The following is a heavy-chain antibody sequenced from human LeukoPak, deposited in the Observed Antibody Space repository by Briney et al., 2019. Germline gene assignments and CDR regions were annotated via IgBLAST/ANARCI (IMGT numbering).Heavy chain of an antibody. CDR1: GFSVNSNY. CDR2: IYSGGST. D-gene: IGHD1-14*01. V-gene: IGHV3-53*04. Sequence: GGSLRLSCAASGFSVNSNYMSWVRQAPGKGLEWVLVIYSGGSTYYADSVKGRFTISRHISKNTLYLQMNSLRAEDTAVYFCARAGPYDAFDIWGQGTMVTVSS. CDR3: ARAGPYDAFDI. J-gene: IGHJ3*02.